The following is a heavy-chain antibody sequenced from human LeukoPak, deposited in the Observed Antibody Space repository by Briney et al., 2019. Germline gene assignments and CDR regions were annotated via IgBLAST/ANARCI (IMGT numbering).Heavy chain of an antibody. CDR3: ARTAAGTFFDY. Sequence: GGSLRLSCAVSGFTVSSNYMSWVRQAPGKGLEWVSIIYSGGYTFYADSVKGRFTISRDNSKNTLYLQMNSLRAEDTAVYYCARTAAGTFFDYWGQGTLVTVSA. CDR1: GFTVSSNY. D-gene: IGHD6-13*01. J-gene: IGHJ4*02. CDR2: IYSGGYT. V-gene: IGHV3-53*01.